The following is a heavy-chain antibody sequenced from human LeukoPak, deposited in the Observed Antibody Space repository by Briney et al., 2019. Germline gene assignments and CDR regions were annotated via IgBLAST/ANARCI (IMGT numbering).Heavy chain of an antibody. V-gene: IGHV1-2*02. CDR3: ARSEGGGQWLVNY. Sequence: ASVKVSCKASGYTFTGYYLHWVRQAPGQGLEWIGWINPHSGGTKYAQSFQDRVTMTRDTSINTAYMELTRLRSDDTAVFYCARSEGGGQWLVNYWGQGTLVTVSS. D-gene: IGHD6-19*01. CDR1: GYTFTGYY. CDR2: INPHSGGT. J-gene: IGHJ4*02.